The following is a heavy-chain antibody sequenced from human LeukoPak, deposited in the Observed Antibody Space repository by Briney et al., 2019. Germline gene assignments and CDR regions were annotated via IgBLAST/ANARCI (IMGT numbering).Heavy chain of an antibody. V-gene: IGHV3-74*01. J-gene: IGHJ4*02. Sequence: PGGSLRLSCAASGFTVSSNYMSWVRQAPGKVLVWVSRINSDGSSTSYADSVKGRFTISRDNAKNTLYLQMNSLRSEDTAVYYCAKDRSSGWQYYYFDYWGQGTLVTVSS. CDR1: GFTVSSNY. D-gene: IGHD6-19*01. CDR3: AKDRSSGWQYYYFDY. CDR2: INSDGSST.